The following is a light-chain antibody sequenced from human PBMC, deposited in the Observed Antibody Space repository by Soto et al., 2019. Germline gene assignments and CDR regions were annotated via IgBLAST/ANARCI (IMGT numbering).Light chain of an antibody. J-gene: IGKJ4*01. CDR3: QQYSKWPLT. Sequence: EIAMTQSPDTLSVSPGDRATLSCRASQGVRSDLAWYQQKAGQSPRPLIYGASTRAAETPARFSGSGSETEFTLTISSLQSEDFAVYYCQQYSKWPLTFGGGTKVDIK. CDR2: GAS. V-gene: IGKV3-15*01. CDR1: QGVRSD.